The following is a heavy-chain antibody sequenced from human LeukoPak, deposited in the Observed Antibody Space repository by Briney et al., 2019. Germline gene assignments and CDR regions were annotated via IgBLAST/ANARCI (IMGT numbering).Heavy chain of an antibody. J-gene: IGHJ6*02. D-gene: IGHD1-20*01. Sequence: GGSLRLSCAASGFTFSSYGMHWVRQAPGKGLEGVAVIWYDGSNKYYADSVKGRFTISRDNSKNTLYLQMNSLRAEDTAVYYCARDPPRITGFYGMDVWGQGTTVTVSS. CDR3: ARDPPRITGFYGMDV. V-gene: IGHV3-33*01. CDR2: IWYDGSNK. CDR1: GFTFSSYG.